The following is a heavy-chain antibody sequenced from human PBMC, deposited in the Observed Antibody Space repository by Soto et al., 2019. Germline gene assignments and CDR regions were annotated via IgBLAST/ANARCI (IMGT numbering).Heavy chain of an antibody. CDR3: ARDSSGRQYYGMDV. CDR1: GFIFSDHS. J-gene: IGHJ6*02. CDR2: ITTTSSTM. Sequence: PLGSLRLSCTPSGFIFSDHSMNWVRQAPGKGLEWISYITTTSSTMYYADSVKGRFTISRDNAKNSLYLQMNSLRDEDTAVYYCARDSSGRQYYGMDVWGQGTTVTVSS. D-gene: IGHD3-22*01. V-gene: IGHV3-48*02.